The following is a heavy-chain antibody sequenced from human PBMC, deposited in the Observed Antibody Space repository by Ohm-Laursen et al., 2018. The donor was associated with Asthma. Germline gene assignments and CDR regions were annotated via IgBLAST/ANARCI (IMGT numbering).Heavy chain of an antibody. CDR3: ARDVRADHGDTFDY. D-gene: IGHD4-17*01. J-gene: IGHJ4*02. CDR2: IQTYTGNP. V-gene: IGHV7-4-1*02. CDR1: GYTFSSYA. Sequence: ASVKVSCKASGYTFSSYAIDWARQAPGQGLEWMGWIQTYTGNPMYAQGFTGRFVFSMDASVSTAYLQISSLEAEDTAVYYCARDVRADHGDTFDYWGQGTLVTASS.